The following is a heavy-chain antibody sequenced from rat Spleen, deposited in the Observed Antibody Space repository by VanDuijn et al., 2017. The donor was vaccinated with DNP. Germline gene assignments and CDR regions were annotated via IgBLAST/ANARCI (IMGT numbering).Heavy chain of an antibody. CDR3: TTWNTYHGYFDF. CDR2: MTRSGGST. Sequence: EVQLVETGGGLVQPGRSLKLSCVASGFTFSSYWMFWIRQAPGKGLEWVASMTRSGGSTFYPDSVKGGFTVARDNPKSSLYLQMDSLRSEDTATYYCTTWNTYHGYFDFWGPGTMVTVSS. J-gene: IGHJ1*01. V-gene: IGHV5-31*01. CDR1: GFTFSSYW.